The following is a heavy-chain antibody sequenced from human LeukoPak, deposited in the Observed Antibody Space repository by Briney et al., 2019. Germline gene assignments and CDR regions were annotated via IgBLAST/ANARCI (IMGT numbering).Heavy chain of an antibody. D-gene: IGHD6-19*01. Sequence: GGSLRLSCAASGFTFSSYEMNWVRQAPGKGLEWVSYISTTGSSIYYAYSVKGRFTISRDNVKNLLYLQMNSLRAEDTAVYYCARVQRGIAVALDYWGQGTLATVSS. J-gene: IGHJ4*02. CDR3: ARVQRGIAVALDY. V-gene: IGHV3-48*03. CDR1: GFTFSSYE. CDR2: ISTTGSSI.